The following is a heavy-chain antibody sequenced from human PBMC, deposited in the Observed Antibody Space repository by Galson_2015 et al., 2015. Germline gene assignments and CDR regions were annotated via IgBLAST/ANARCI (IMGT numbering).Heavy chain of an antibody. CDR1: GLTFRSYG. Sequence: SLRLSCAVSGLTFRSYGMHWVRQAPGKGLEWVAIIWYDGSEKYYVDSVQGRFTISRDNSKTTLYLQMNSLRAEDTAVYYCATARGAGYYMDVWGKGTTVTVS. V-gene: IGHV3-33*01. D-gene: IGHD3-10*01. CDR2: IWYDGSEK. J-gene: IGHJ6*03. CDR3: ATARGAGYYMDV.